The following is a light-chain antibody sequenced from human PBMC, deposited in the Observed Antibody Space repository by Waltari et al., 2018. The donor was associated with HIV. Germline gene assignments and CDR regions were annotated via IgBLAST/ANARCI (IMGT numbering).Light chain of an antibody. Sequence: SYDLTQPPSVSVSPGQTASITCSGDKLGNKYACWYQQKPGQSPVLVIYQDNKRTSGIPERVSGSNSGNTATLTISGTQAMDEADDYCQAWDSSAVVFGGGTKLTVL. CDR2: QDN. CDR1: KLGNKY. CDR3: QAWDSSAVV. V-gene: IGLV3-1*01. J-gene: IGLJ2*01.